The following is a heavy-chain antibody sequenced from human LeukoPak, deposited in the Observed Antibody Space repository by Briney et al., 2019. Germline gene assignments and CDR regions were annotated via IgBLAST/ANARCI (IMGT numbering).Heavy chain of an antibody. D-gene: IGHD6-19*01. Sequence: PGGSPRLSCAASGITLGNYWMSWVRQAPGKGREWVANIKPDGREKYYMASVKGRCTISRDNARNSLYLQMNSLRVEDTAVYYCARDRWLDYWGQGTLVTASS. CDR2: IKPDGREK. CDR1: GITLGNYW. V-gene: IGHV3-7*01. CDR3: ARDRWLDY. J-gene: IGHJ4*02.